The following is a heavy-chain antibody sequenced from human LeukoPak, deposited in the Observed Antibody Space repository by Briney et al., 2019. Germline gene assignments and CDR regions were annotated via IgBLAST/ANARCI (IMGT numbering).Heavy chain of an antibody. D-gene: IGHD6-13*01. J-gene: IGHJ4*02. CDR3: ARGVYIAAAQYAY. Sequence: SETLSLTCTVSGGSISSYYWSWIRQPPGKGLEWIGYIYYSGTTNYNPSLKSRVTISVDTSKNQFSLKLSSVTAADTTVYYCARGVYIAAAQYAYWGQGTLVTVSS. CDR1: GGSISSYY. V-gene: IGHV4-59*01. CDR2: IYYSGTT.